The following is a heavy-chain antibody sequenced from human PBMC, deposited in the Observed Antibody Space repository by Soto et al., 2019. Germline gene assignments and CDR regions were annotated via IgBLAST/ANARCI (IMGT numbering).Heavy chain of an antibody. J-gene: IGHJ4*02. V-gene: IGHV3-48*01. D-gene: IGHD6-6*01. Sequence: GGSLRLSCAASGFTFSSYSMNWVRQAPGKGLEWVSYISSSSSTIYYADSVKGRFTISRDNAKNSLYLQMNSLGAEDTAVYYCARDLSSSGYWGQGTLVTVSS. CDR1: GFTFSSYS. CDR2: ISSSSSTI. CDR3: ARDLSSSGY.